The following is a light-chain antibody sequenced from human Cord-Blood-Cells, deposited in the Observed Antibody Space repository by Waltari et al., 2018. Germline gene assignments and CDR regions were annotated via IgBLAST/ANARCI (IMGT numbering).Light chain of an antibody. CDR1: SRDVGGYKY. CDR3: CSYAGSYTWV. CDR2: DVS. Sequence: QSALTQTRSLSGSLGQSVTVSCTGTSRDVGGYKYVSWYQQHPGKAPKLMIYDVSKRPSGVPDRFSGSKSGNTASLTISGLQAEDEADYYCCSYAGSYTWVFGGGTKLTVL. J-gene: IGLJ3*02. V-gene: IGLV2-11*01.